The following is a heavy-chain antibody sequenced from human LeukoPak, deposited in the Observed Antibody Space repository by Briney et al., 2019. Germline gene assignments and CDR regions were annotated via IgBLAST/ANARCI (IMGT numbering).Heavy chain of an antibody. Sequence: ASVTVSCKASGYTFTSYAMHWVRQAHGQRLEWMGWINAGNGNTKYSQKFQARVTITRHTSASTAYMELSSLRSEDTAVYSCASNYYGSGSPLVWGQGTLVTVSS. CDR2: INAGNGNT. D-gene: IGHD3-10*01. V-gene: IGHV1-3*01. CDR3: ASNYYGSGSPLV. J-gene: IGHJ4*02. CDR1: GYTFTSYA.